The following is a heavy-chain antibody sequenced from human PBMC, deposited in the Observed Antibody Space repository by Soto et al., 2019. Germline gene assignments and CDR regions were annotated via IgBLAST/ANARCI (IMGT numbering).Heavy chain of an antibody. Sequence: GGSLRLSCAASGFTFSSYAMHWVRQAPGKGLEWVAVISYDGSNKYYADSVKGRFTISRDNSKNTLYLQMNSLRAEDTAVYYCARLYGDYYYFDYWGQGTLVTVPS. D-gene: IGHD4-17*01. V-gene: IGHV3-30-3*01. CDR1: GFTFSSYA. CDR3: ARLYGDYYYFDY. J-gene: IGHJ4*02. CDR2: ISYDGSNK.